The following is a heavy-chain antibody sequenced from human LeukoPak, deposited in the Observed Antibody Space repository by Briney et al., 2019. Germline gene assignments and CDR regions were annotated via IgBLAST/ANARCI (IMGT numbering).Heavy chain of an antibody. Sequence: SETLSLTCTVSGGSISSSSYYWGWIRQPPGKGLEWIGSIYYSGSTYYNPSLKSRVTISVDTSKNQFSLKLSSVTAADTAVYYCARAYGGYSYGYFDYWGQGTLVTVS. CDR1: GGSISSSSYY. CDR3: ARAYGGYSYGYFDY. D-gene: IGHD5-18*01. J-gene: IGHJ4*02. V-gene: IGHV4-39*07. CDR2: IYYSGST.